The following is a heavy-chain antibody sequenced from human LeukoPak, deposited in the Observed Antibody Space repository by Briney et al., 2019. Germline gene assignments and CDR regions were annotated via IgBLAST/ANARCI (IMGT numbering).Heavy chain of an antibody. V-gene: IGHV3-9*01. CDR1: GFIFNNYA. J-gene: IGHJ6*02. CDR2: INWDGTVK. CDR3: VREKRGPGNFDKYYGMDV. Sequence: GGSLRLSCTTSGFIFNNYAMHWVRQPPGKGLEWVSNINWDGTVKAYADSLKGRFTISRDNAKNSLYLQMNSLTPEDTALYYCVREKRGPGNFDKYYGMDVWGQGTTIAVSS. D-gene: IGHD4-23*01.